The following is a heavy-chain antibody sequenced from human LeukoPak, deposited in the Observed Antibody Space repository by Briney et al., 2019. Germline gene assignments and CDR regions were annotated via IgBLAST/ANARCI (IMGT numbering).Heavy chain of an antibody. CDR3: VREDYYYDSSGYYYYFDY. J-gene: IGHJ4*02. CDR1: GGTFSSYA. Sequence: ASVKVSCKASGGTFSSYAISWVRQAPGQGLEWMGGIIPIFGTANYAQKFQGRVTITADESTSTAYMELSSLRSEDTAVYYCVREDYYYDSSGYYYYFDYWGQGTLVTVSS. CDR2: IIPIFGTA. D-gene: IGHD3-22*01. V-gene: IGHV1-69*13.